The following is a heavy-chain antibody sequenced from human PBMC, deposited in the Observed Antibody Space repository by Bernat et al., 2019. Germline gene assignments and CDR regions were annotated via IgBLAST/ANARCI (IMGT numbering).Heavy chain of an antibody. D-gene: IGHD6-19*01. V-gene: IGHV3-74*01. CDR3: VRDSVAGRQDFDY. Sequence: EVQLVESGGGLVRPGGSLRLSCAASGFTFSSYWMHWVHQAPGKGLVWVSRINLDGSSTSYADSVKGRFTISRDNAKNTLYLQMNSLRAEDTAVYYCVRDSVAGRQDFDYWGQGTLVTVSS. J-gene: IGHJ4*02. CDR1: GFTFSSYW. CDR2: INLDGSST.